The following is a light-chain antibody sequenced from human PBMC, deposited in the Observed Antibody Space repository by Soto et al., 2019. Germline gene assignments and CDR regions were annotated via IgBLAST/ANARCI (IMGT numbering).Light chain of an antibody. CDR3: SSYLNGRTVV. CDR2: DDD. Sequence: QSALTQPASVSGSPGQSITISCTGTSSDAGSKYVSWYVSWYQQHPGKVPKLMIYDDDDRPSGVSNRFSGSKSGNTASLTSAGLHAEDEADYFCSSYLNGRTVVFGGGTKLTVL. CDR1: SSDAGSKYVSWY. V-gene: IGLV2-14*03. J-gene: IGLJ2*01.